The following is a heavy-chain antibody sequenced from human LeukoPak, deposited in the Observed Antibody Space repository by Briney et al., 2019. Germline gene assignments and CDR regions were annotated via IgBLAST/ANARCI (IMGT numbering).Heavy chain of an antibody. CDR2: INHSGST. Sequence: PPETLSLTCAVYGGSFSGYYWSWIRQPPGKGLEWIGEINHSGSTNYNPSLKSRVTISVDTSKNQFSLKLSSVTAADTAVYYCARGRGPGLSTVTKFRWFDPWGQGTLVTVSS. V-gene: IGHV4-34*01. J-gene: IGHJ5*02. CDR1: GGSFSGYY. CDR3: ARGRGPGLSTVTKFRWFDP. D-gene: IGHD4-11*01.